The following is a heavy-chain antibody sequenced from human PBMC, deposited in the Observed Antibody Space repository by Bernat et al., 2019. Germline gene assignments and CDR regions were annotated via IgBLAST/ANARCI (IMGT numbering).Heavy chain of an antibody. CDR2: IYYDGNNK. CDR1: GFALSSNG. CDR3: ARVAEYGGYYYYMDV. J-gene: IGHJ6*03. D-gene: IGHD4-23*01. V-gene: IGHV3-33*01. Sequence: QVLLVESGGGVVQPGRSLRLSCAASGFALSSNGMHWVRQAPGKGLEWLAVIYYDGNNKYYADSVKGRFTVSRDSSKNTLYLQMNSLRAEDTAVYYCARVAEYGGYYYYMDVWGKGTTVTVSS.